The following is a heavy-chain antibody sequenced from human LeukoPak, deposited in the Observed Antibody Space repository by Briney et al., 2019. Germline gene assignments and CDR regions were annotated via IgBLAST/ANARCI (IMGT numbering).Heavy chain of an antibody. J-gene: IGHJ5*02. CDR1: GGSISSSSYY. Sequence: SETLSLTCTVSGGSISSSSYYWGWIRQPPGKGLEWIGSIYYSGSTYYNPSLKSRVTISVDTSKNQFSLKLSSVTAADTAVYYCARWQTGFDPWGQGTLVTVSS. CDR3: ARWQTGFDP. V-gene: IGHV4-39*01. CDR2: IYYSGST. D-gene: IGHD5-12*01.